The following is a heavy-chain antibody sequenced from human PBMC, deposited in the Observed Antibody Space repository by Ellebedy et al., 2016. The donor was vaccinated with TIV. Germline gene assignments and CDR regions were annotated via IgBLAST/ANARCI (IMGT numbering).Heavy chain of an antibody. J-gene: IGHJ2*01. CDR1: GFTFGDYA. CDR2: IRSKAYGGTT. D-gene: IGHD1-7*01. Sequence: GASLKISCTASGFTFGDYAMSWFRQSPGKGLEWVGFIRSKAYGGTTEYAASVKGRFTISRDDSKSIAYLQMNSLKTEDTAVYYCTRERNYYLDLWGRGTLVTVSS. CDR3: TRERNYYLDL. V-gene: IGHV3-49*03.